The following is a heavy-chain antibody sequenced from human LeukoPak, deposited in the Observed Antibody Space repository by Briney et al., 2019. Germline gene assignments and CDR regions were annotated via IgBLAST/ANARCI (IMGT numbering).Heavy chain of an antibody. J-gene: IGHJ5*02. CDR1: GYGFSDVY. CDR3: ATSSSVTHTRDP. V-gene: IGHV1-2*02. D-gene: IGHD5/OR15-5a*01. CDR2: INPHSGAT. Sequence: ASVKVSCKASGYGFSDVYFNWVRQAPGQGGEWMGWINPHSGATNYAQRFQGRVSIYASIDTAYMELSRLTSDDTAVYYCATSSSVTHTRDPWGQGTLVTVSS.